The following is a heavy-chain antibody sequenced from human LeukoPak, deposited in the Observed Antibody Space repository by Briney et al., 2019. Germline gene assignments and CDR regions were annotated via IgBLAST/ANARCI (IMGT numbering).Heavy chain of an antibody. CDR3: ASHCSSTSCYGMDV. CDR1: GDSISSYY. D-gene: IGHD2-2*01. J-gene: IGHJ6*02. CDR2: IYYSGST. V-gene: IGHV4-59*01. Sequence: KPSETLSHTCTVSGDSISSYYWSWIRQPPGKGLEWIGYIYYSGSTNYNPSLKSRVTISVDTSKNQFSLKLSSVTAADTAVYYCASHCSSTSCYGMDVWGQGTTVTVSS.